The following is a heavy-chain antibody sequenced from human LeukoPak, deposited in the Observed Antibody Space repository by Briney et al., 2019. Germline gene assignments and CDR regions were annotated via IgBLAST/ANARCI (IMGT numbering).Heavy chain of an antibody. CDR2: IYPGDSDT. D-gene: IGHD3-3*01. CDR1: GYSFTSYW. CDR3: ARGPKYDFWSGYPYYFDY. Sequence: GESLKTSCKGSGYSFTSYWIGWVRQMPGKGLEWMGIIYPGDSDTRYSPSFQGQVTISADKSISTAYLQWSSLKASDTAMYYCARGPKYDFWSGYPYYFDYWGQGTLVTVSS. V-gene: IGHV5-51*01. J-gene: IGHJ4*02.